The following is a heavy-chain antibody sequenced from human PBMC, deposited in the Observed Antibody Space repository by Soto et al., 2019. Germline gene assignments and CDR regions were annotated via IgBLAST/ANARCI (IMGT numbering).Heavy chain of an antibody. CDR1: GGSISSSSYY. V-gene: IGHV4-39*01. J-gene: IGHJ6*03. CDR2: IYYSGST. CDR3: AIQKGEFGSGDWNCYCDMDV. Sequence: SETLSLTCTVSGGSISSSSYYWGWIRQPPGKGLEWIGSIYYSGSTYYNPSLKSRVTISVDTSKNQFSLKLSSVTAADTAVYYCAIQKGEFGSGDWNCYCDMDVWGKGTMVTVSS. D-gene: IGHD3-3*01.